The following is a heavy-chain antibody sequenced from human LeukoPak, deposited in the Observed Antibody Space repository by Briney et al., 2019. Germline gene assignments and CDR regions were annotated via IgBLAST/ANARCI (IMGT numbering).Heavy chain of an antibody. Sequence: ASVKVSCKASGYTFTTYGISWVRQAPGQGLEWMGWISAYNGNTKYAQKLQGRVSMTTDTSTSTAYMELRSLTSDDTAVYYCARGPYCSGSSCYSQYFDHWGQGTLVTVSS. J-gene: IGHJ4*02. D-gene: IGHD2-15*01. V-gene: IGHV1-18*01. CDR1: GYTFTTYG. CDR3: ARGPYCSGSSCYSQYFDH. CDR2: ISAYNGNT.